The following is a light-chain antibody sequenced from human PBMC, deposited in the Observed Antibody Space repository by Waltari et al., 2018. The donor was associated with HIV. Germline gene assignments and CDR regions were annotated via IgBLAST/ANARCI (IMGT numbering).Light chain of an antibody. CDR2: AAS. CDR1: QSISTY. V-gene: IGKV1-39*01. J-gene: IGKJ2*01. Sequence: DIQMTQSPSSLSASVGARVTITCRASQSISTYLTWYQQKPGKAPKLLVYAASSLHSGVPSRFSGSGSGTDFTLTISSQQPEDFATYYCQQTYSTYTFGQGTKLEI. CDR3: QQTYSTYT.